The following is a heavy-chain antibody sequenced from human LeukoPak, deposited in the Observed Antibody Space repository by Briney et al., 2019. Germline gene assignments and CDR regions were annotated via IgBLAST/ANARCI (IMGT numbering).Heavy chain of an antibody. CDR1: GFTFSSYG. V-gene: IGHV3-33*01. D-gene: IGHD6-13*01. CDR3: ARDRAAAGENWFDP. Sequence: GGSLRLSCAASGFTFSSYGMRWVRQAPGKGLEWVAVIWYDGSNKYYADSVKGRFIISRDNSKNTLYLQMNSLRAEDTAVYYCARDRAAAGENWFDPWGQGTLVTVSS. J-gene: IGHJ5*02. CDR2: IWYDGSNK.